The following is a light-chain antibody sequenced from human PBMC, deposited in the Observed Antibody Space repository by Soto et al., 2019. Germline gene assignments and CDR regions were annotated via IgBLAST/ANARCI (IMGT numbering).Light chain of an antibody. J-gene: IGLJ2*01. CDR2: EVS. Sequence: QSALTQPASVSGSPGQSITISCTGTSSDVGGYDYVSWHQHHPGKVPKLIIYEVSKRPSGVSHRFSGSKSGNTASLTISGLQTEDEADYYCSSYTTTSALVFGGGTKVTVL. CDR1: SSDVGGYDY. V-gene: IGLV2-14*01. CDR3: SSYTTTSALV.